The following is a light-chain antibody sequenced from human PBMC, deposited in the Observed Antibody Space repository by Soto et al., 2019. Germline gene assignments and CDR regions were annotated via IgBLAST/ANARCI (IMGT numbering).Light chain of an antibody. CDR1: SSDVGGYNY. Sequence: QSVLTQPASVSGSPGQSITISCTGTSSDVGGYNYVSWYQHHPGKAPKLIIYEVTNRPSGVSNRFSGSKSGNTASLTISGLQAEDEADYYCSSYTSSSTYVFGTGTKGTVL. V-gene: IGLV2-14*01. CDR3: SSYTSSSTYV. CDR2: EVT. J-gene: IGLJ1*01.